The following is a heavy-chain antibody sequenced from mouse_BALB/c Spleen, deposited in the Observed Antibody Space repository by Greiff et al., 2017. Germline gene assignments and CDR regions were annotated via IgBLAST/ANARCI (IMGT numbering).Heavy chain of an antibody. V-gene: IGHV7-3*02. J-gene: IGHJ2*01. Sequence: DVKLVESGGGLVQPGGSLRLSCATSGFTFTDYYMSWVRQPPGKALEWLGFIRNKANGYTTEYSASVKGRFTISRDNSQSILYLQMNTLRAEDSATYYCARDSYGYFDYWGQGTTLTVSS. D-gene: IGHD1-1*02. CDR2: IRNKANGYTT. CDR1: GFTFTDYY. CDR3: ARDSYGYFDY.